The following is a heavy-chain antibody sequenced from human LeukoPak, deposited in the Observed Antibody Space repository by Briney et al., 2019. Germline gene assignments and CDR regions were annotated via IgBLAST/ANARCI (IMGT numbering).Heavy chain of an antibody. CDR1: GGTFSSYA. J-gene: IGHJ5*02. D-gene: IGHD6-13*01. V-gene: IGHV1-69*05. CDR2: IIPIFGTA. Sequence: ASVKLSCKASGGTFSSYAISWVRQAPGQGLEWMGGIIPIFGTANYAQKFQGRVTITTDESTSTAYMELSSLRSEDTAVYYCARIAAAGSFDWFDPWGQGTLVTVSS. CDR3: ARIAAAGSFDWFDP.